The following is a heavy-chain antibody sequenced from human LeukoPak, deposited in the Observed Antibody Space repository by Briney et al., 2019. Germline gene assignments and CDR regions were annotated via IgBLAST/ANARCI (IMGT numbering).Heavy chain of an antibody. CDR3: GRAFPPLRTSSAGDL. CDR1: GFSFSDYD. CDR2: ISGRSSHV. J-gene: IGHJ1*01. V-gene: IGHV3-21*01. Sequence: GGSLRLSCSASGFSFSDYDMNWVRQAPGKGLGWVSAISGRSSHVYYGESVKGRFTISRDNAKNSLYLQLDSLGVEDTAVYYCGRAFPPLRTSSAGDLWGQGTLVTVSS. D-gene: IGHD3-16*01.